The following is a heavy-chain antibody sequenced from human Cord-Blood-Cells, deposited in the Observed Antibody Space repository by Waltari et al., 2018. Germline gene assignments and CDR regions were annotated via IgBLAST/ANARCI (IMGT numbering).Heavy chain of an antibody. Sequence: QVQLQQWGAGLLKPSETLSLTCAVYGGSFSGYYWSWIRQPPGKGLEWIGEINHSGSSNYHPALMRRVTISVDTSKDQFSLKLSSVTAADTAVYYCAGGGVTAMAYYWYFDLWGRGTLVTVSS. CDR2: INHSGSS. V-gene: IGHV4-34*01. D-gene: IGHD5-18*01. CDR3: AGGGVTAMAYYWYFDL. J-gene: IGHJ2*01. CDR1: GGSFSGYY.